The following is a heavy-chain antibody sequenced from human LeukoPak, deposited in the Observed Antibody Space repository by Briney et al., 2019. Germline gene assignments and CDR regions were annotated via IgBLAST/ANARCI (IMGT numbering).Heavy chain of an antibody. CDR2: ISPTGSTT. CDR3: ARGFYPDRTMIVVVVDY. D-gene: IGHD3-22*01. CDR1: GFSFSGHW. Sequence: GGSLRLSCAASGFSFSGHWMHWARQLPGKGLVWVSRISPTGSTTSYADSVKGRFTISRDNAENSLYLQMNSLRAEDTAVYYCARGFYPDRTMIVVVVDYWGQGSLVTVSS. J-gene: IGHJ4*02. V-gene: IGHV3-74*01.